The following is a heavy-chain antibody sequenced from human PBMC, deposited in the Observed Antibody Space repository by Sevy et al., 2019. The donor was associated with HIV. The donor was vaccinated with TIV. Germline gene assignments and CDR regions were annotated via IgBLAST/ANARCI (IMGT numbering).Heavy chain of an antibody. D-gene: IGHD1-26*01. J-gene: IGHJ4*02. CDR3: AKDMGGRVGADSVPDY. V-gene: IGHV3-43*01. CDR1: GFTFDDYT. Sequence: GGSLRLSCAASGFTFDDYTMHWVRQAPGKGLEWVSLISWDGGSTYYAYSVKGRFTISRDNSKNSLYLQMNSLRTEDTALYYCAKDMGGRVGADSVPDYWGQGTLVTVSS. CDR2: ISWDGGST.